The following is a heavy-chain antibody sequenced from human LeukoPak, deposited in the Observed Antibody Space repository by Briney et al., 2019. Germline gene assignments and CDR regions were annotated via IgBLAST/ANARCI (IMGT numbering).Heavy chain of an antibody. CDR1: GFTFSSYA. V-gene: IGHV3-30*18. CDR3: AKEAGATTVKRYYFDY. D-gene: IGHD4-17*01. Sequence: GGSLRLSCAASGFTFSSYAMHWVRQAPDKGLEWVALISYDGGNKYYADSVKGRFTISRDNSKNTLYLQMNSLRAEDTAVYYCAKEAGATTVKRYYFDYWGQGTLVTVSS. J-gene: IGHJ4*02. CDR2: ISYDGGNK.